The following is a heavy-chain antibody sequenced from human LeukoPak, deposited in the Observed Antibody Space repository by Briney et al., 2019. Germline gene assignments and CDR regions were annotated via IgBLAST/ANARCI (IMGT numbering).Heavy chain of an antibody. Sequence: SETLSLTCTVSGGSISSYYWSWIRQPPGKGLEWIGYIYYSGSTNYNPSLKSRVTISVDTSKNQFSLKLSSVTAADTAVYYCARHRDRRDYFDYWGQGTLVTVSS. CDR1: GGSISSYY. CDR2: IYYSGST. J-gene: IGHJ4*02. D-gene: IGHD2-15*01. CDR3: ARHRDRRDYFDY. V-gene: IGHV4-59*08.